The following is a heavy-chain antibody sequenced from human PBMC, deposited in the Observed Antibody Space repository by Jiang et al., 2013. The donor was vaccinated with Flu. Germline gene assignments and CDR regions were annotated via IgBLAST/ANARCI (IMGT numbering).Heavy chain of an antibody. V-gene: IGHV4-34*01. CDR3: ARLATTRFDL. CDR1: GGSFSGYY. Sequence: LLKPSETLSLTCAVYGGSFSGYYWSWIRQPPGKGLEWIGEINHSGSTNYNPSLKSRVTISVDTSKNQFSLKLSSVTAADTAVYYCARLATTRFDLWGRGTLVTVSS. J-gene: IGHJ2*01. D-gene: IGHD4-11*01. CDR2: INHSGST.